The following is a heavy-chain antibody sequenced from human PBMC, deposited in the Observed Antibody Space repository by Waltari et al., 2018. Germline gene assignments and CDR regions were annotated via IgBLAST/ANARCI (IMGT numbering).Heavy chain of an antibody. D-gene: IGHD3-3*01. CDR3: ARVDFWSVYYTGGPYYGTDV. J-gene: IGHJ6*02. CDR1: GGSISSGSYY. Sequence: QVQLQESGPGLVKPSQTLSLTCTVSGGSISSGSYYWSWIRQPAGTGLEWIGRIYTSGSTNYNPSLKSRVTISVDTSKNQFSLKLSSVTAADTAVYYCARVDFWSVYYTGGPYYGTDVWGQGTTVTVSS. V-gene: IGHV4-61*02. CDR2: IYTSGST.